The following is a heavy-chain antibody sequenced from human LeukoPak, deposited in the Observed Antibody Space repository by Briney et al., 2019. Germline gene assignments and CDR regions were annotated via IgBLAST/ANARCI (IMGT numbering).Heavy chain of an antibody. V-gene: IGHV3-30*04. D-gene: IGHD6-19*01. Sequence: GGSLRLSCAGSGFTFSSSAMHWVRQAPGKGLERVAIISYDGTNKYYADSVKGRFTISRDNSKNMLYLQMNSLRPEDMAVYYCARLSRRSGFDYWGQGTLVTVSS. CDR3: ARLSRRSGFDY. J-gene: IGHJ4*02. CDR1: GFTFSSSA. CDR2: ISYDGTNK.